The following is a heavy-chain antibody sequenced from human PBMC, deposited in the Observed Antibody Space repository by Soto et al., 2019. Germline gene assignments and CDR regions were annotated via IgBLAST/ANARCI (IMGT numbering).Heavy chain of an antibody. CDR2: IKEDGSET. Sequence: EVQLVESGGNLVQPGGSLRLSCAASGFTFRDFWMSWVRRAPGRGREWVANIKEDGSETYYVDSVEGRFTISRDNATKSLYLQMNSLRAEDTALYYCARGGSHSSDSWGQGALVTVSS. CDR1: GFTFRDFW. D-gene: IGHD1-26*01. V-gene: IGHV3-7*05. J-gene: IGHJ4*02. CDR3: ARGGSHSSDS.